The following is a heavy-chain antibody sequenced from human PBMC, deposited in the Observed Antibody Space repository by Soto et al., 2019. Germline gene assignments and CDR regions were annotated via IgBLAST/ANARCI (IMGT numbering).Heavy chain of an antibody. Sequence: VQLVESGGGLVQPGGSLRLSCAASGFTFSSYDMHWVRQATGKGLEWVSAIGTAGDTYYPGSVKGRFTISRENAKNSLYLQMNSLRAEDTAVYYCARSPYSPGADYYYGMDVWGQGTTVTVSS. CDR2: IGTAGDT. CDR3: ARSPYSPGADYYYGMDV. V-gene: IGHV3-13*01. J-gene: IGHJ6*02. D-gene: IGHD2-21*01. CDR1: GFTFSSYD.